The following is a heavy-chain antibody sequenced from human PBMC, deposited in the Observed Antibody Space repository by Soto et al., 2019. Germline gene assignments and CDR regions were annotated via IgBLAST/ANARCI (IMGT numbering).Heavy chain of an antibody. CDR3: SRSPGDWAPCDY. CDR2: FHDGGST. CDR1: GGSISSNNYY. V-gene: IGHV4-39*02. Sequence: SETLSLTCTVSGGSISSNNYYWGCIRQPPGKGLEWIGSFHDGGSTYYNPSLKSRVTISVDTSKNDFSLQLRSVTAADTAVYYCSRSPGDWAPCDYWGQGTLVTVS. J-gene: IGHJ4*02. D-gene: IGHD2-21*01.